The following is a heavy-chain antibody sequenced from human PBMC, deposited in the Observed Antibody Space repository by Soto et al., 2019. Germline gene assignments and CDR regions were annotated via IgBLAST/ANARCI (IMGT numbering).Heavy chain of an antibody. J-gene: IGHJ4*02. Sequence: GGSLRLSCAASGFTFSSYGMHWVRQAPGKGLEWVAVISYDGSNKYYADSVKGRFTISRDNSKNTLYLQMNSLSAEDKAVYYYAKNPFRDYRLRYFYDYWGQRTLVPVSS. CDR1: GFTFSSYG. CDR3: AKNPFRDYRLRYFYDY. D-gene: IGHD3-16*02. CDR2: ISYDGSNK. V-gene: IGHV3-30*18.